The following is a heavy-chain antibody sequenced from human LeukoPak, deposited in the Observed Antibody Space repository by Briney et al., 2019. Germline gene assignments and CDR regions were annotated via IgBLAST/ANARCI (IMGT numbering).Heavy chain of an antibody. CDR1: GFTFSNYW. Sequence: PGGSLRLSCAVSGFTFSNYWMHWVRQVPGEGPVWVSHINSDGSDTTYADSVEGRFTISRDNVKDTLYLQMNSLRAEDTAVYYCARSGSGYSHYYYMDVWGKGTTVTVSS. V-gene: IGHV3-74*01. CDR3: ARSGSGYSHYYYMDV. D-gene: IGHD1-26*01. CDR2: INSDGSDT. J-gene: IGHJ6*03.